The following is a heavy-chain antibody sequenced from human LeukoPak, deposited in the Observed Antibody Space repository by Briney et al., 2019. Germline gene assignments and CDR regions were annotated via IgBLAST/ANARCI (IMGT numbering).Heavy chain of an antibody. D-gene: IGHD6-13*01. J-gene: IGHJ4*02. V-gene: IGHV4-59*12. CDR2: IHYTGST. Sequence: PSETLSLTCTVSGGSINSYYWSWIRQPPGKGLECIGYIHYTGSTNYNPSLKSRVTISVDTSKSQFSLKLTSVTAADTAVYYCARDPGLWAAAGNFDYWGQGTLVTVSS. CDR3: ARDPGLWAAAGNFDY. CDR1: GGSINSYY.